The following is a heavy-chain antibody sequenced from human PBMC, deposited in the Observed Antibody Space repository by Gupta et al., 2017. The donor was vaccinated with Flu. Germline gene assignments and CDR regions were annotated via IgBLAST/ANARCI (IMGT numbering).Heavy chain of an antibody. D-gene: IGHD3-22*01. CDR3: ATLDSSGYYPDY. V-gene: IGHV3-53*01. CDR2: IYSGGST. J-gene: IGHJ4*02. Sequence: VSVIYSGGSTYYADSVKGRFTISRDNSKNTLYLQMNSLRAEDTAVYYCATLDSSGYYPDYGGQGTLVTVSS.